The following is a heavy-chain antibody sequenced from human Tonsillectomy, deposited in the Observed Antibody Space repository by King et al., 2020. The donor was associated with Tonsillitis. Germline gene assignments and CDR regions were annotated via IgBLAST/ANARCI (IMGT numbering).Heavy chain of an antibody. V-gene: IGHV3-9*01. CDR2: ISWNSDTI. Sequence: VQLVESGGGLVQPGRSLRLSCAASGFTFDDCVMHWVRKAPGKGLEWVSGISWNSDTIRYADSVKGRFTISRDNAKNSLYLQMNSLRAEDTAFYYCAKAIFGVVTPFDSWGQGTLVTVSS. CDR3: AKAIFGVVTPFDS. J-gene: IGHJ4*02. D-gene: IGHD3-3*01. CDR1: GFTFDDCV.